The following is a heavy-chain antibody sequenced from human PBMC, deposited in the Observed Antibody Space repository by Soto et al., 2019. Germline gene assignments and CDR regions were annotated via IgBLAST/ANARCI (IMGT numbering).Heavy chain of an antibody. CDR2: INPNRGGA. Sequence: ASVKVSCKASGYTFTAYPMHWVRQAPGQGLEWMGWINPNRGGAKYSQKFQGRVTMTRDTSISTAYMELSGLRSDDTAVYFCARDADLLYAKSVYFAMDVWGEGTTVPVS. V-gene: IGHV1-2*02. D-gene: IGHD3-10*01. CDR1: GYTFTAYP. CDR3: ARDADLLYAKSVYFAMDV. J-gene: IGHJ6*01.